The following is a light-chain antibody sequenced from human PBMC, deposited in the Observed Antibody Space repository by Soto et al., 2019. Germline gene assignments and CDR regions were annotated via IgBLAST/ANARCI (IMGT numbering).Light chain of an antibody. CDR2: DVN. V-gene: IGLV2-11*01. CDR1: SSDVGGYNY. Sequence: QSALTQPRSVSGSPGQSVTISCTGTSSDVGGYNYVSWYQQHPGKAPKLIIYDVNKRPSGVPDRLSGSKSANTASLTISGLQAEDEADYYCCSYAGSYTKVFGGGTKVTVL. J-gene: IGLJ3*02. CDR3: CSYAGSYTKV.